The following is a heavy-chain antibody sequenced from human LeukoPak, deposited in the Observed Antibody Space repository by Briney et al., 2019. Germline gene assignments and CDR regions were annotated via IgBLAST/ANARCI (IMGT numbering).Heavy chain of an antibody. D-gene: IGHD1-26*01. Sequence: GGSLRLSCAASGFTFSSYAMHWVRQAPGKGLEWVAVISYDGSNKYYADSVKGRFTISRDNSKNTLYLQMNSLRAEDTAVYYCARDRGGSSHRREFDYWGQGTLVTVSS. CDR2: ISYDGSNK. CDR1: GFTFSSYA. V-gene: IGHV3-30*04. CDR3: ARDRGGSSHRREFDY. J-gene: IGHJ4*02.